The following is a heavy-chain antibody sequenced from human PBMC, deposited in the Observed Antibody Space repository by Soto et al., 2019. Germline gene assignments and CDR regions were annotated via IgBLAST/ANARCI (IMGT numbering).Heavy chain of an antibody. CDR1: GYTFTGYY. V-gene: IGHV1-2*04. D-gene: IGHD4-17*01. CDR2: INPNSGGT. CDR3: ARDPTTTVSTSWFDP. J-gene: IGHJ5*02. Sequence: ASVKVSCKASGYTFTGYYMQWVRQAPGQGLEWMGWINPNSGGTNYAQKFQGWVTMTRDTSISTAYMELSRLRSDDTAVYYCARDPTTTVSTSWFDPWGQGTLVTVSS.